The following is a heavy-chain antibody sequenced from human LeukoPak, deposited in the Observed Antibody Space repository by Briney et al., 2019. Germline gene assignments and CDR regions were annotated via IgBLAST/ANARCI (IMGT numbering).Heavy chain of an antibody. CDR1: GGSISSSSYY. Sequence: SETLSLTCTVSGGSISSSSYYWGWIRQPPGKGLEWIGSIYYSGSTYYNPSLKSRVTISVDTSKNQFSLKLSSVTAAGTAVYYCARDRLLWFGELFYYYGMDVWGQGTTVTVSS. CDR2: IYYSGST. J-gene: IGHJ6*02. V-gene: IGHV4-39*07. D-gene: IGHD3-10*01. CDR3: ARDRLLWFGELFYYYGMDV.